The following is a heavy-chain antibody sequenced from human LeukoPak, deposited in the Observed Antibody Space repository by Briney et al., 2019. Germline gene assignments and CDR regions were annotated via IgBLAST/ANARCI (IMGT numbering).Heavy chain of an antibody. Sequence: GGSLRLSCAASGFTFSSYTMNLVRQAPPMGLERVSSISDSSYYIYYANSVRGRVTVSRDNAKNSLYLQMNGLRAEDTAVYYCARRKDVVVVPGTMGYYLDVWGKGTTVTVSS. CDR1: GFTFSSYT. V-gene: IGHV3-21*01. J-gene: IGHJ6*03. D-gene: IGHD2-2*01. CDR2: ISDSSYYI. CDR3: ARRKDVVVVPGTMGYYLDV.